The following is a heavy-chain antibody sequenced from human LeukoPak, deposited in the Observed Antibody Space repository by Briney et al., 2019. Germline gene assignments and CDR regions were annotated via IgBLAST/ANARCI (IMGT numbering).Heavy chain of an antibody. V-gene: IGHV3-23*01. CDR3: AKDSPVLTY. CDR1: GFTVSNFG. CDR2: ISGGSYTT. J-gene: IGHJ4*02. Sequence: GGSLSLSCAASGFTVSNFGMSWVRQAPGKGLEWVSAISGGSYTTYYADSVKGRFTISRDNSKNTLYLQMNSLRAEDTAVYYCAKDSPVLTYWGQGTLVTVSS.